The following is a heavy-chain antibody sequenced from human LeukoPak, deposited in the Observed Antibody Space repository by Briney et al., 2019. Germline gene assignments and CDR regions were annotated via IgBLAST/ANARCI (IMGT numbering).Heavy chain of an antibody. Sequence: PSETLSLTCTVSGDSISTYYWSWIRQPPGKGLEWIGDVSYSGSTNYNPALKSRVTISVDTSKNQFSLKLSSVPATDTAVYYCVRGYCSGSNCRNWFDPWGQGTLVTVSS. CDR1: GDSISTYY. D-gene: IGHD2-15*01. CDR3: VRGYCSGSNCRNWFDP. J-gene: IGHJ5*02. V-gene: IGHV4-59*08. CDR2: VSYSGST.